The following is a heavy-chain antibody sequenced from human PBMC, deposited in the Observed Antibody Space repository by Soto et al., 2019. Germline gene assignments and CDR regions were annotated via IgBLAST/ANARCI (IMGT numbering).Heavy chain of an antibody. CDR3: ARDGMYGDSGHDAFDI. CDR1: GFTFSSYD. V-gene: IGHV3-13*01. Sequence: GGSLRLSCAASGFTFSSYDMHWVRQATGKGLEWVSAIGTAGDTYYPGSVKGRFTISRENAKNSLYLQMNSLRAGDTAGYYCARDGMYGDSGHDAFDIWGQGTMVTVSS. J-gene: IGHJ3*02. CDR2: IGTAGDT. D-gene: IGHD4-17*01.